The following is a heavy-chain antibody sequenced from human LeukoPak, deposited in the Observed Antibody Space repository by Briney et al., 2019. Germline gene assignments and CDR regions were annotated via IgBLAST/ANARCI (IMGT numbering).Heavy chain of an antibody. Sequence: QPGGSLRLSCAASGFTFSSYSMNWVRQAPGKGLEWVSYISSSSSTIYYADSVKGRFTISRDNAKNSLYLQMNSLRAEDTAVYYCARRYYYGSGSYRYYYYYMDVWGKGTTVTVSS. J-gene: IGHJ6*03. V-gene: IGHV3-48*01. CDR3: ARRYYYGSGSYRYYYYYMDV. D-gene: IGHD3-10*01. CDR1: GFTFSSYS. CDR2: ISSSSSTI.